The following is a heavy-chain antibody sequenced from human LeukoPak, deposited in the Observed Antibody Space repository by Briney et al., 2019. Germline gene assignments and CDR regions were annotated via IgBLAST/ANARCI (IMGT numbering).Heavy chain of an antibody. CDR1: GGSVSSGSYY. V-gene: IGHV4-61*01. Sequence: SETLSLTCTVSGGSVSSGSYYWSWIRQPPGKGLEWIGYIYYSGSANCNPSLKSRVTISVDTSKNQFSLKLSSVTAADTAVYYCARGTYYYDSSGYYHFDYWGQGTLVTVSS. J-gene: IGHJ4*02. CDR2: IYYSGSA. CDR3: ARGTYYYDSSGYYHFDY. D-gene: IGHD3-22*01.